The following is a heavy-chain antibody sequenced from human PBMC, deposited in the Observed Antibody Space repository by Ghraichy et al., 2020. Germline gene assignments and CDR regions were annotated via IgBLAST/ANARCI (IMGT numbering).Heavy chain of an antibody. CDR1: GFTFSSYW. D-gene: IGHD1-14*01. CDR2: IKQDGSET. CDR3: ARDRTGAA. V-gene: IGHV3-7*01. J-gene: IGHJ5*02. Sequence: GGSLRLSCAASGFTFSSYWMTWVRQAPGKGLEWVANIKQDGSETYYVDSVKGRFTISRDNAKISLYLQMNSLRVADTAIYYCARDRTGAAWGQGTLVTVSS.